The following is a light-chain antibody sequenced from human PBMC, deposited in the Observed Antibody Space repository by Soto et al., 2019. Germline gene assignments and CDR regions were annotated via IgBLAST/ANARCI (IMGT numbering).Light chain of an antibody. V-gene: IGKV1-5*01. CDR2: DAS. Sequence: DIQMTQSPSTLSASVGDRVTITCRASQSISRYLAWYQQKPGKAPNLLIYDASTLESGVPSRFSGSGSGTEFTLAINSLQPDDFATYYCQQYHSYSPLTFGGGTKLEIK. CDR3: QQYHSYSPLT. CDR1: QSISRY. J-gene: IGKJ4*01.